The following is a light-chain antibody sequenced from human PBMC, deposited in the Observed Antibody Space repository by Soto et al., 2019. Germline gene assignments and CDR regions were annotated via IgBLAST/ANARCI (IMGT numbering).Light chain of an antibody. Sequence: ESVLTQSPATLSLSPGERATLSCRASQSVSSYLAWYQQKPGQAPRLLIYDASNRATGIPARFSGSGSGTDFTLTISSLEPEDFAVYYCQQRSNWPPPTFGPGTKVDIK. V-gene: IGKV3-11*01. CDR2: DAS. J-gene: IGKJ3*01. CDR1: QSVSSY. CDR3: QQRSNWPPPT.